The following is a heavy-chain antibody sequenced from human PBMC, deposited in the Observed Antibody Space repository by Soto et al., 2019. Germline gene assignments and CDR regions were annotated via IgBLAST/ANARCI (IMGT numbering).Heavy chain of an antibody. CDR3: ARDSGYCSGGSCYQIFDY. CDR1: GGSISSYY. Sequence: QVQLQESGPGLVKPSETLSLTCTVSGGSISSYYWSWIRQPPGKGLEWIGYIYYSGSTNYNPSLKSRVTISVDTSKNQFSLKLSSVTAADTAVYYCARDSGYCSGGSCYQIFDYWGQGTLVTVSS. V-gene: IGHV4-59*01. D-gene: IGHD2-15*01. J-gene: IGHJ4*02. CDR2: IYYSGST.